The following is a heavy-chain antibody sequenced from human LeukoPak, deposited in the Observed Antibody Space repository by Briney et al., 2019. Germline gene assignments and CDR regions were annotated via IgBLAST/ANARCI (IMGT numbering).Heavy chain of an antibody. V-gene: IGHV3-21*01. CDR1: GFTFSSYS. D-gene: IGHD5-18*01. CDR2: ISSSSSYI. J-gene: IGHJ4*02. Sequence: GGSLRLSCAASGFTFSSYSMNWVRQAPGKGLEWVSSISSSSSYIYYADSVKGRFTISRDNAKNSLYLQMNSLRAEDTAVYYCARDRGDTAMVHDYWGQGTLVTVSS. CDR3: ARDRGDTAMVHDY.